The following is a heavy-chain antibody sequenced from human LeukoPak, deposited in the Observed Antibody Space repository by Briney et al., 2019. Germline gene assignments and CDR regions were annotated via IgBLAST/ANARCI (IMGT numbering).Heavy chain of an antibody. D-gene: IGHD3-22*01. CDR3: SRGRQDVTMIVVVMTAVSYYLDV. CDR2: MNPSGIT. J-gene: IGHJ6*03. V-gene: IGHV4-34*01. CDR1: GGAFSGYY. Sequence: PSETLSLTCAVHGGAFSGYYWTWIRQTPEKGLDWIGEMNPSGITNYNPSLKSRGTISVDTSKNQFSLKLSSVTVADTAVYYSSRGRQDVTMIVVVMTAVSYYLDVWGKGTTVTVS.